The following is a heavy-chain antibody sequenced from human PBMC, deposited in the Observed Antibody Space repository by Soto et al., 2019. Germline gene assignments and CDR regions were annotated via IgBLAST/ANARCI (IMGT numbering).Heavy chain of an antibody. Sequence: GGSLRLSCAASGFTFSSYGMHWVRQAPGKGLEWVAVIWYDGSNKYYADSVKGRFTISRDNSKNTLYLQMNSLRAEDTAVYYCARDHSGYYLDYWGQGTLVTVSS. CDR2: IWYDGSNK. CDR1: GFTFSSYG. CDR3: ARDHSGYYLDY. D-gene: IGHD5-12*01. V-gene: IGHV3-33*01. J-gene: IGHJ4*02.